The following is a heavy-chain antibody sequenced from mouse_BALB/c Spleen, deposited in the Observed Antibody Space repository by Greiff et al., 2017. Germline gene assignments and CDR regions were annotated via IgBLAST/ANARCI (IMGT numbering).Heavy chain of an antibody. J-gene: IGHJ3*01. CDR2: IYPGDGST. V-gene: IGHV1S56*01. Sequence: QVQLQQSGPELVKPGALVKISCKASGYTFKSYDINWVKQRPGQGLEWIGWIYPGDGSTTYNEKFKGKATLTADNTSSTAYMQLSSLTSENAAVYVCAREGTVDLPGFAYWGQGTLVTVSA. CDR3: AREGTVDLPGFAY. CDR1: GYTFKSYD. D-gene: IGHD1-1*01.